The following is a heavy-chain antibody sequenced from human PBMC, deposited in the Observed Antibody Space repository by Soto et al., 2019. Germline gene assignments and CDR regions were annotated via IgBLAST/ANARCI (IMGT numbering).Heavy chain of an antibody. D-gene: IGHD6-6*01. CDR1: GFTFSSYG. J-gene: IGHJ4*02. CDR3: AKDGAQHSSSPIDY. Sequence: QVQLVESGGGVVQPGRSLRLSCAASGFTFSSYGMHWVHQAPGKGLEWVAVISYDGSNKYYEDSVKGRFTISRDNSKNTLYIQMNSLRAEDTAVYYCAKDGAQHSSSPIDYWGQGTLVTVSS. CDR2: ISYDGSNK. V-gene: IGHV3-30*18.